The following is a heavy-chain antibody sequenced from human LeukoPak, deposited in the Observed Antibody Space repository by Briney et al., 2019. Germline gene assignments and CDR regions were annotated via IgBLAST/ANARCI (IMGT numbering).Heavy chain of an antibody. J-gene: IGHJ5*02. CDR3: ARERGTAAAGTHNWFDP. CDR1: GGTFSSYA. D-gene: IGHD6-13*01. V-gene: IGHV1-69*13. Sequence: SVKVSCKASGGTFSSYAISWVRQAPGQGLEWMGGIIPIFGTANYAQKFQGRVTITADESTSTAYMELSSLRSEDTAVYYCARERGTAAAGTHNWFDPWGQGTLVTVSS. CDR2: IIPIFGTA.